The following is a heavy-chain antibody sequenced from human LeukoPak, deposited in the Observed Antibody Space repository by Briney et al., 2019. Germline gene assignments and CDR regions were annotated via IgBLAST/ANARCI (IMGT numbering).Heavy chain of an antibody. CDR1: GFTFSSYA. Sequence: GXSLXLSCAASGFTFSSYAMSWVRQAPGKGLEWVPSIGGSDGRTYYAKSVKGRFTISRDNSKNTLYLQMNSLRVEDTAVYFCADPPNADYWGQGTLVTVSS. CDR3: ADPPNADY. D-gene: IGHD4/OR15-4a*01. CDR2: IGGSDGRT. J-gene: IGHJ4*02. V-gene: IGHV3-23*01.